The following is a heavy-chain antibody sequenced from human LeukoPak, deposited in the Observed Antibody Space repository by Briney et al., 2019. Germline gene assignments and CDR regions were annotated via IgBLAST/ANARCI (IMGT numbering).Heavy chain of an antibody. CDR3: ARSEVGGYYYYYMDV. V-gene: IGHV1-2*02. J-gene: IGHJ6*03. CDR2: INPNSGGT. CDR1: GYTFTGYY. Sequence: ASVKVSCKASGYTFTGYYMHWVRQAPGQGLEWMGWINPNSGGTNYAQKFQGRVTITADESTSTAYMELSSLRSEDTAVYYCARSEVGGYYYYYMDVWGKGTTVTISS. D-gene: IGHD1-26*01.